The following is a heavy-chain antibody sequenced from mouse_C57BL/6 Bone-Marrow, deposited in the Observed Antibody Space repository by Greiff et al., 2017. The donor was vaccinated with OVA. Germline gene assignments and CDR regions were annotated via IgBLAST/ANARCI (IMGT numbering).Heavy chain of an antibody. CDR3: ASHTRDWYFDV. CDR2: IDPSDSYT. J-gene: IGHJ1*03. V-gene: IGHV1-69*01. CDR1: GYTFTSYW. D-gene: IGHD5-1-1*01. Sequence: QVQLQQPGAELVMPGASVKLSCKASGYTFTSYWMHWVKQRPGQGLEWIGEIDPSDSYTNYNQKFKGKSTLTVDKSSSTAYMQLSSLTSEDSAVYYCASHTRDWYFDVWGTGTTVTVSS.